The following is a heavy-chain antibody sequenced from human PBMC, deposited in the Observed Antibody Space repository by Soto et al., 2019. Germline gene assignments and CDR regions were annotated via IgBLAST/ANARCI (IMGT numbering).Heavy chain of an antibody. D-gene: IGHD3-3*01. Sequence: SETLSLTCTVSGGSISSGGYYWSWIRQHPGKGLEWIGYIYYSGSTYYNPSLKSRVTISVDTSKNQFSLKLSSVTAADTAVYYCAKIVLSWSGYYKGGWFDPWGQGTLVTVSS. CDR2: IYYSGST. CDR3: AKIVLSWSGYYKGGWFDP. J-gene: IGHJ5*02. V-gene: IGHV4-31*03. CDR1: GGSISSGGYY.